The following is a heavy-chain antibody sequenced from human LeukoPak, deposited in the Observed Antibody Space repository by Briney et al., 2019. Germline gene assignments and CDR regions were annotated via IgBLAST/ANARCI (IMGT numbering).Heavy chain of an antibody. CDR1: GGTFSSYA. J-gene: IGHJ4*02. Sequence: SVKVSCKASGGTFSSYAISWVRQAPGQGLEWMGRIIPILGIANCAQKFQGRVTITADKSTSTAYMELSSLRSEDTAVYYCARDSIAAAGTFDYWGQGTLVTVSS. CDR2: IIPILGIA. D-gene: IGHD6-13*01. CDR3: ARDSIAAAGTFDY. V-gene: IGHV1-69*04.